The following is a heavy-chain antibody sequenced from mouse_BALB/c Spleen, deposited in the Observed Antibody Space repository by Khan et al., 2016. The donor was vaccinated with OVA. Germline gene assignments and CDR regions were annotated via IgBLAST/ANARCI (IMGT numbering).Heavy chain of an antibody. CDR3: ARETVVDVYWYLDV. V-gene: IGHV7-3*02. D-gene: IGHD1-1*01. CDR1: GSTFTDYY. CDR2: IRNKAKGYTT. Sequence: EVELVESGGGLVQPGGSLRFSCATSGSTFTDYYMSWVRQPPGKSLEWLGFIRNKAKGYTTEYSAPVKARFTISRDNSQSIVYLQMNTLRAEDSATYYCARETVVDVYWYLDVWGAGTTVTVSS. J-gene: IGHJ1*01.